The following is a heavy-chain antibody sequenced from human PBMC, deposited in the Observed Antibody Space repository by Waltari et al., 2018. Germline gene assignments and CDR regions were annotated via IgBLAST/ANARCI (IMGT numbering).Heavy chain of an antibody. Sequence: QVQLVQSGAEVKKPGTSVKISCKASGYIFTTYHVYWVRQAPGEGLQYMGAINPSDGGTPSAQRFRGRVTRTRATSTSTFYMEIHSLRVEDTAVYYCSRDGLEYYYGMDVWGQGTTVTVSS. D-gene: IGHD3-16*01. CDR1: GYIFTTYH. CDR3: SRDGLEYYYGMDV. V-gene: IGHV1-46*03. J-gene: IGHJ6*02. CDR2: INPSDGGT.